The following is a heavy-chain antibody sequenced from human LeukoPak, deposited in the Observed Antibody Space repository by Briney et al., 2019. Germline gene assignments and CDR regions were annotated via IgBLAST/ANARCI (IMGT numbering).Heavy chain of an antibody. D-gene: IGHD3-10*01. CDR2: IYYSGST. CDR1: GGSISSYY. V-gene: IGHV4-59*08. CDR3: ARSRDFGWTLGY. J-gene: IGHJ4*02. Sequence: PSETLSLTCTVSGGSISSYYWSWIRQPPGRGLEWIGYIYYSGSTNYNPSLKSRVTISVDTSKNQFSLKLSSVTAADTAVYYCARSRDFGWTLGYWGQGTLVTVSS.